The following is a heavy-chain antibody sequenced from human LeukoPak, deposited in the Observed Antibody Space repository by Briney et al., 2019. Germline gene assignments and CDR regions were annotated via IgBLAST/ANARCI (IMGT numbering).Heavy chain of an antibody. Sequence: ASVKVSCKASGYTFTSYYMHWVRQAPGQGLEWMGIINPSGGSASYAQKFQGRVTMARDTSTSTVYMELSSLRSEGTAVYYCARDHVYSSSWYAHEYFQHWGQGTLVTVSS. CDR1: GYTFTSYY. D-gene: IGHD6-13*01. J-gene: IGHJ1*01. V-gene: IGHV1-46*01. CDR2: INPSGGSA. CDR3: ARDHVYSSSWYAHEYFQH.